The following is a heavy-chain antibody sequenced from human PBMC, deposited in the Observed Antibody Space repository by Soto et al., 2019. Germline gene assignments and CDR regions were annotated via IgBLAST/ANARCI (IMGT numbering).Heavy chain of an antibody. CDR2: IYHSGST. CDR3: ARYSGYDYYYYYYGMDV. J-gene: IGHJ6*02. V-gene: IGHV4-4*02. Sequence: SETLSLTCAVSGCSISRSNWWSWVRQPPGKGLEWIGEIYHSGSTNYNPSLKSRVTISVDKSKNQFPLKLSSVTAADTAVYYCARYSGYDYYYYYYGMDVWGQGTTVTVSS. CDR1: GCSISRSNW. D-gene: IGHD5-12*01.